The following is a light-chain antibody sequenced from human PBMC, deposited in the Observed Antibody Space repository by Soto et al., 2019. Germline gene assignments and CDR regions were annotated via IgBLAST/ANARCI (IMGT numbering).Light chain of an antibody. V-gene: IGKV1-9*01. CDR1: QDIAIY. Sequence: IQLTQSPSSLSASVGDRVTITCRASQDIAIYLAWYQQKPGEAPKLLIYAASTLYGGVPSRFSGSGSGTDFALKISRVEAEDVGVYYCMQGTHWPITFGQGTRLEI. J-gene: IGKJ5*01. CDR2: AAS. CDR3: MQGTHWPIT.